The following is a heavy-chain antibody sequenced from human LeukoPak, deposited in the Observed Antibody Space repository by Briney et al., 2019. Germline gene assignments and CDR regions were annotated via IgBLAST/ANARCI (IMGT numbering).Heavy chain of an antibody. V-gene: IGHV3-15*01. Sequence: GGSLRLSCAASGFTFSNYWMSWVRQAPGKGLEWVGRIKSKPDGGTTDYAAPVKGRFTISRDDSKNTLYLQMNSLKTEDTAVYCCTTHLWFGGYWGEGTLVTVSS. CDR1: GFTFSNYW. J-gene: IGHJ4*02. CDR2: IKSKPDGGTT. D-gene: IGHD3-10*01. CDR3: TTHLWFGGY.